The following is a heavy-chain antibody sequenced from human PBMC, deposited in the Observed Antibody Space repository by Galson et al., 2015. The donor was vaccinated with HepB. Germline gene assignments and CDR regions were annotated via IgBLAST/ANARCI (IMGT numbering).Heavy chain of an antibody. CDR3: LPEETIYGG. CDR2: INAGNGNT. CDR1: GSTFTSYA. V-gene: IGHV1-3*01. J-gene: IGHJ4*02. D-gene: IGHD3-3*01. Sequence: QSGAEVKKPGESLKISCKASGSTFTSYAMHWVRQAPGQRLEWMGWINAGNGNTKYSQKFQGRVTITRDTSASTAYMELSSLRSEDTAVYYCLPEETIYGGWGQGTLVTVSS.